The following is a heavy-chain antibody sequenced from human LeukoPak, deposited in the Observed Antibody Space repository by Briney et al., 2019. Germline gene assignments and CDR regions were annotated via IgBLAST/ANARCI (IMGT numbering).Heavy chain of an antibody. Sequence: GGSLRLSCAASGFTFSSYSMNWVRQAPGKGLEWVSSISSSSSYIYYADSVKGRFTISRDNAKNSLYLQMNSLRAEDTAVYYCARSIAAAGGYYYYYGMDVWGQGTTVTVSS. V-gene: IGHV3-21*01. CDR1: GFTFSSYS. CDR3: ARSIAAAGGYYYYYGMDV. D-gene: IGHD6-13*01. J-gene: IGHJ6*02. CDR2: ISSSSSYI.